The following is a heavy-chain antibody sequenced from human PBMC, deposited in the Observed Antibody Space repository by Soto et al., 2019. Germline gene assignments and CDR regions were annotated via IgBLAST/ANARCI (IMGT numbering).Heavy chain of an antibody. CDR3: ARDAAKGTAMAHDD. CDR1: GFTFSSYG. CDR2: IWYDGSNK. V-gene: IGHV3-33*01. J-gene: IGHJ4*02. D-gene: IGHD5-18*01. Sequence: GGSLRLSCAASGFTFSSYGMHWVRQAPGKGLEWVAVIWYDGSNKYYADSVKGLFTISRDNSKNTLYLQMNSLRAEDTAVYYCARDAAKGTAMAHDDWGQGTLVTVSS.